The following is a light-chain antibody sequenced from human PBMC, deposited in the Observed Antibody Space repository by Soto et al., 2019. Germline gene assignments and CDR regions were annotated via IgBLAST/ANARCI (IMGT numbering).Light chain of an antibody. CDR3: KKSNSTPGG. V-gene: IGKV1-39*01. CDR2: DAS. CDR1: QSVSSY. J-gene: IGKJ1*01. Sequence: DIQMTQSPSSLSASVGDRVTITCRASQSVSSYLNWYQQKPGKAPKLLIYDASSLQSGVPSRLSGSGSGTVFTLTISSLQPEVFAFYYCKKSNSTPGGLGQGTKVDI.